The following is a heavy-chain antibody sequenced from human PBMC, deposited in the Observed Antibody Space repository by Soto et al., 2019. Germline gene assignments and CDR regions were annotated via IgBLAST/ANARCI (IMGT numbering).Heavy chain of an antibody. Sequence: LQLQESGPGLVKPSETLSLSCTVSGDSISRSSYYWGWIRQPPGKGLEWIGSMYFGGSTYHNPALKSRGTISVDTSKNQCSLNLSSVTAADTAVYYCARHCFLIGWYDYWGQGTLVTVSS. CDR2: MYFGGST. D-gene: IGHD3-9*01. J-gene: IGHJ4*02. CDR1: GDSISRSSYY. V-gene: IGHV4-39*01. CDR3: ARHCFLIGWYDY.